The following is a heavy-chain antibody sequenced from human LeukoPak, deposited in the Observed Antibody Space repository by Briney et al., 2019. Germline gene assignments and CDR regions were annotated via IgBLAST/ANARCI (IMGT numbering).Heavy chain of an antibody. J-gene: IGHJ6*03. D-gene: IGHD6-19*01. CDR1: GYTFTSYY. CDR3: ARESEQWLVLDYYMDV. V-gene: IGHV1-46*01. CDR2: INPSGGST. Sequence: GASVKVSCKASGYTFTSYYMHWVRQAPGQGLEWMGIINPSGGSTSYAQKFQGRVTMTRDTSISTAYMELSRLRSDDTAVYYCARESEQWLVLDYYMDVWGKGTTVTVSS.